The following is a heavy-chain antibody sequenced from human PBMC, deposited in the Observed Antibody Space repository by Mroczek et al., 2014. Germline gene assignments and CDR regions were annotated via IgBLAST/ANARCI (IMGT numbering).Heavy chain of an antibody. CDR2: ISYDGSNK. CDR1: GFTFSSYG. Sequence: QVQLVQSGGGVVQPGRSLRLSCAASGFTFSSYGMHWVRQAPGKGLEWVAVISYDGSNKYYADSVKGRFTISRDNSKNTLYLQMNSLRAEDTAVYYCAKDWGLEWELLTAGGFDYVGPGNPWSPSPQ. V-gene: IGHV3-30*18. D-gene: IGHD1-26*01. CDR3: AKDWGLEWELLTAGGFDY. J-gene: IGHJ4*02.